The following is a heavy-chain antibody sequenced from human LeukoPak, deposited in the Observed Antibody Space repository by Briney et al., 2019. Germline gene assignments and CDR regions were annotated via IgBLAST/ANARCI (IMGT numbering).Heavy chain of an antibody. V-gene: IGHV1-2*02. J-gene: IGHJ5*02. CDR2: IKPNRGDT. Sequence: ASVKLSCKASGYTFTGYYMPWVRQAPGPGLEWMGWIKPNRGDTNYAQKFQARATMTRDTSISTAYMQLSRLTSDDTAMYYCARDRTSGYNWFDPWGQGTLVTVSS. CDR3: ARDRTSGYNWFDP. CDR1: GYTFTGYY. D-gene: IGHD3-22*01.